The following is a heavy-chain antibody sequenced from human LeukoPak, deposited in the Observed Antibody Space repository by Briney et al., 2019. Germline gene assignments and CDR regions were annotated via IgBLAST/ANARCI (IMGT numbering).Heavy chain of an antibody. V-gene: IGHV4-39*07. CDR2: INHSGST. J-gene: IGHJ6*02. CDR3: ARGPAWAYYYYGMDV. CDR1: GGSISSGGYY. Sequence: SETLSLTCTVSGGSISSGGYYWSWIRQPPGKGLEWIGEINHSGSTNYNPSLKSRVTISVDTSKNQFSLKLSSVTAADTAVYYCARGPAWAYYYYGMDVWGQGTTVTVSS.